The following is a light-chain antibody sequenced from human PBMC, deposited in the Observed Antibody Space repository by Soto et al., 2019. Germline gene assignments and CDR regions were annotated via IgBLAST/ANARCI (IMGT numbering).Light chain of an antibody. V-gene: IGKV3-15*01. Sequence: EMVMTQSPATLSVSPGERATLSCRASQSISSNLAWYQQKPGQAPRLLIYGASNRAIGISARFSGSGSGTEFTLTISSLQSEDFAVYYCQQYNNWPFTFGPGTKVDIK. CDR3: QQYNNWPFT. J-gene: IGKJ3*01. CDR1: QSISSN. CDR2: GAS.